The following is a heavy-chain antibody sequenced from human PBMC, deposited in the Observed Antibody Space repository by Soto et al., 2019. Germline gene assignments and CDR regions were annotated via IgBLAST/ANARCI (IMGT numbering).Heavy chain of an antibody. CDR3: ARQFDGSYQQPYYFDF. J-gene: IGHJ4*02. Sequence: GESLKISCTTSGYRFTTSWINWVHQMPGKGLEWMGRIDPSDSYIDYSPSFQGHVTISLDESTSTAYLQWSSLKASDTAIYYCARQFDGSYQQPYYFDFWGQGTLVTVSS. V-gene: IGHV5-10-1*01. CDR2: IDPSDSYI. CDR1: GYRFTTSW. D-gene: IGHD1-26*01.